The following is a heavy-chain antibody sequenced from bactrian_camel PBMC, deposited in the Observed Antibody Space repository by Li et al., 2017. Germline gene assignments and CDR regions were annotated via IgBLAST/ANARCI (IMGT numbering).Heavy chain of an antibody. CDR1: VYSSYC. CDR3: TKDLSYGTRDWTRST. V-gene: IGHV3S1*01. D-gene: IGHD3*01. J-gene: IGHJ4*01. CDR2: ISGDGST. Sequence: VQLVESGGGSVQAGGSLRLSCAYSVYSSYCMGWFRQAPGKGREGVAAISGDGSTSYADSVKGRFTISKDNAKNTLYLQLFNLKTEDTAMYYCTKDLSYGTRDWTRSTRGQGTQVTVS.